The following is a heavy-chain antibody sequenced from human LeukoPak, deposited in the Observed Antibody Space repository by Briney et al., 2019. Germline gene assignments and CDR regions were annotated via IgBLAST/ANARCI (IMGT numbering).Heavy chain of an antibody. D-gene: IGHD2/OR15-2a*01. J-gene: IGHJ5*02. CDR3: ARVSSPSFASLWLDP. CDR2: IYPGDSST. V-gene: IGHV5-51*01. CDR1: GYPFTDYW. Sequence: GGSLKISCKGSGYPFTDYWIVWVRQMPGKGLEYMGVIYPGDSSTRYSPSFQGQVTISADKSITTAYEQWTSLKASDTAMYYCARVSSPSFASLWLDPWGQGTQVTVSS.